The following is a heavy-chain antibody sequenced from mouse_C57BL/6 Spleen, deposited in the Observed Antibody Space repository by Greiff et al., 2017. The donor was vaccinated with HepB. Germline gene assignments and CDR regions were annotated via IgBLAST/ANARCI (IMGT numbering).Heavy chain of an antibody. D-gene: IGHD2-4*01. CDR2: INPNNGGT. J-gene: IGHJ3*01. CDR3: APYDYDGSWAY. V-gene: IGHV1-26*01. CDR1: GYTFTDYY. Sequence: VQLQQSGPELVKPGASVKISCKASGYTFTDYYMNWVKQSHGKSLEWIGDINPNNGGTSYNQKFKGKATLTVDKSSSTAYMELRSLTSEDSAVYYCAPYDYDGSWAYWGQGTLVTVSA.